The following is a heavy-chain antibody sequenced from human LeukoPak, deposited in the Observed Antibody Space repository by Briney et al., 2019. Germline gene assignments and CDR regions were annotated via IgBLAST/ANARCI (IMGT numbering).Heavy chain of an antibody. CDR3: ARGAYDILTGTTHYYYYYSMDV. D-gene: IGHD3-9*01. J-gene: IGHJ6*03. Sequence: GASVKVSCKASGYTFTSYDINWVRQATGQGLEWMGWMNPNSGNTGYAQKFKGRVTMTRNTSISTAYMELSSLRSEDTAVYYCARGAYDILTGTTHYYYYYSMDVWGKGTTVTISS. CDR2: MNPNSGNT. CDR1: GYTFTSYD. V-gene: IGHV1-8*01.